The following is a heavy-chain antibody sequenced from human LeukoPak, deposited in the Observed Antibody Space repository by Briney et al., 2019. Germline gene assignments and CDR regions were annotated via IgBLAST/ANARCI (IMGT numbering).Heavy chain of an antibody. Sequence: GASVKVSCKASGYTFTGCYMHWVRQAPGQGLERMGWINPNSGGTNYAQKFQGRVTMTRDTSISTAYMELSRLRSDDTAVYYCARVLAATPADPFDYWGQGTLVTVSS. D-gene: IGHD2-15*01. J-gene: IGHJ4*02. V-gene: IGHV1-2*02. CDR2: INPNSGGT. CDR3: ARVLAATPADPFDY. CDR1: GYTFTGCY.